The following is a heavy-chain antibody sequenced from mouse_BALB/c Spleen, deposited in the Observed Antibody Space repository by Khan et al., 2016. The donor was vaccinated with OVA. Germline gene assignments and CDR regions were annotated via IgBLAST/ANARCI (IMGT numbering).Heavy chain of an antibody. CDR1: GYTFASYT. V-gene: IGHV1-4*01. Sequence: QVQLKESGAELARPGASVKMSCKASGYTFASYTIHWIKQRPGQGLEWIGYISPSNGYTNYNQKFKDKATLTADKSSTTAYMQLSSLTSDDSAVYNCVRDGDYYRNDDWFGYWGQGTLVTVSA. J-gene: IGHJ3*01. CDR2: ISPSNGYT. CDR3: VRDGDYYRNDDWFGY. D-gene: IGHD2-14*01.